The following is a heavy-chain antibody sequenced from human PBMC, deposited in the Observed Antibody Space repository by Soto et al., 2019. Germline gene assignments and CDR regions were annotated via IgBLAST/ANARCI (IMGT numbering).Heavy chain of an antibody. Sequence: SETLSLTCTVSGGSISSGYYYWSWIRQPPGKGLEWIGYIYYSGSTYYNPSLKSRVTISVDTSKNQFSLKLSSVTAADTAVYYCATNNNWMAFDIWGQGTMVTVSS. D-gene: IGHD1-1*01. CDR3: ATNNNWMAFDI. J-gene: IGHJ3*02. CDR2: IYYSGST. V-gene: IGHV4-30-4*01. CDR1: GGSISSGYYY.